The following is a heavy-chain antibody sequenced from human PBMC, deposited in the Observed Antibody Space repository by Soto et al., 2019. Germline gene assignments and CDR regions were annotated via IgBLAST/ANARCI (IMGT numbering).Heavy chain of an antibody. CDR2: ISISSSYI. Sequence: EVQLVESGGGLVKPGGSLRLSCAASGFTFSSYSMNWVRQAPGKGLEWVSSISISSSYIYYADSVKGRFTISRDNAKNSLYLQMNSLRAEDTAVYYCARPATMVRGVLTPFDYWCQGTLVTVSS. CDR1: GFTFSSYS. CDR3: ARPATMVRGVLTPFDY. D-gene: IGHD3-10*01. V-gene: IGHV3-21*01. J-gene: IGHJ4*02.